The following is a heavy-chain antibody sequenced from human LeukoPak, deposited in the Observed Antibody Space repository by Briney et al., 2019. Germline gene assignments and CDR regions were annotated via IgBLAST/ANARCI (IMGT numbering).Heavy chain of an antibody. CDR2: VTGSGSVTSST. J-gene: IGHJ4*02. D-gene: IGHD3-3*01. V-gene: IGHV3-23*01. CDR1: GFTFSSFA. CDR3: AKEGTYNNFWSGYFH. Sequence: GGSLRLSCAASGFTFSSFAMSWVRQAPGKGLEWVSSVTGSGSVTSSTYYADSVKGRFTISRDNSKNTLYLQMNSLRAENTALYYCAKEGTYNNFWSGYFHWGQGALVTVSS.